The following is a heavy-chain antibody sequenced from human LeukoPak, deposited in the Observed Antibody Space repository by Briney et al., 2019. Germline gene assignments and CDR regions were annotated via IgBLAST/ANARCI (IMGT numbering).Heavy chain of an antibody. CDR2: ISYDGSNK. V-gene: IGHV3-30*03. J-gene: IGHJ4*02. D-gene: IGHD4-23*01. CDR3: AREEGYGGNIV. Sequence: GGSLRLSCAASGFTFSSYGMHWVRQAPGKGLEWVAVISYDGSNKYYADSVKGRFTISRDNAKNSLYLQMNSLRAEDTAVYYCAREEGYGGNIVWGQGTLVTVSS. CDR1: GFTFSSYG.